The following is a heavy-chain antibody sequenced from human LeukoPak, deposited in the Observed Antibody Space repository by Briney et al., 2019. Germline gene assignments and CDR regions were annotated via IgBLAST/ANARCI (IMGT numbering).Heavy chain of an antibody. CDR3: ARYPYDYGDYGRVSLTEY. CDR1: GGSISSGDYY. V-gene: IGHV4-30-4*01. CDR2: IYYSGST. D-gene: IGHD4-17*01. Sequence: SETLSLTCTVSGGSISSGDYYWSWIRQPPGKGLEWIGYIYYSGSTYYTPSLKSRVTISVDTSKNQFSLKLSSVTAADTAVYYCARYPYDYGDYGRVSLTEYWGQGTLVTVSS. J-gene: IGHJ4*02.